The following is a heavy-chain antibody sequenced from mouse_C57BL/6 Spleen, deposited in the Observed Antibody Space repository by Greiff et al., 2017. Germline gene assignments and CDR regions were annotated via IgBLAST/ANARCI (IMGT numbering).Heavy chain of an antibody. CDR3: THYYGSSPRFAY. CDR1: GFNIKDAY. CDR2: IDPENGDT. V-gene: IGHV14-4*01. Sequence: VQLQQSGAELVRPGASVKLSCTASGFNIKDAYMHWVKQRPEQGLEWIGWIDPENGDTEYASKFQGKATITADTSSNTAYLQLSSLTSEDTAVYYCTHYYGSSPRFAYWGQGTLVTVSA. D-gene: IGHD1-1*01. J-gene: IGHJ3*01.